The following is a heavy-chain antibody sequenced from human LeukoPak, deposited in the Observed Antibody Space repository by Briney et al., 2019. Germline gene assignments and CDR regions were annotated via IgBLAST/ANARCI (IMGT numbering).Heavy chain of an antibody. CDR2: IVPSDSYT. J-gene: IGHJ4*02. D-gene: IGHD6-6*01. CDR3: ARHLRSSDPCDY. Sequence: GESLRISCKGSGYSFTSYWISWVGQLPGKGLEWMGRIVPSDSYTNYSPSFQGHVTISADESISTAYLQWSSLKASDTAMYYCARHLRSSDPCDYWGQGTLVTVSS. CDR1: GYSFTSYW. V-gene: IGHV5-10-1*01.